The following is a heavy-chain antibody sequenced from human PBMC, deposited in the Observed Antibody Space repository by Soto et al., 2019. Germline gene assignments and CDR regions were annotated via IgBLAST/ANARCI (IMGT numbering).Heavy chain of an antibody. J-gene: IGHJ6*02. CDR3: AREEVSRPNTYHGLDV. V-gene: IGHV3-21*01. CDR1: GFTFNTYT. Sequence: EVQLVESGGGLVKPGGSLRLSCAASGFTFNTYTMNWVRQAPGKGLEWVSSISSRSIYIYYADSVTGRFTISRDDGRNSLYLQKNSLRAEDTAVYYCAREEVSRPNTYHGLDVWGQGTTVTVSS. CDR2: ISSRSIYI.